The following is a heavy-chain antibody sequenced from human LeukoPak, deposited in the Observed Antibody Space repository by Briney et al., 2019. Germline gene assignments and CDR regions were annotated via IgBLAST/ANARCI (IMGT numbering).Heavy chain of an antibody. J-gene: IGHJ4*02. V-gene: IGHV3-74*01. D-gene: IGHD3-3*01. CDR1: GFTFSSYW. CDR2: IKYDGSAT. CDR3: VSGSLQSGYNFDY. Sequence: GGSLSLSCAASGFTFSSYWMNWVRQVPGKGLVWVSHIKYDGSATNYADSVKGRFTISRDNAKNTLYLQMNSLRAEDTAVYFCVSGSLQSGYNFDYWGQGALVTVSS.